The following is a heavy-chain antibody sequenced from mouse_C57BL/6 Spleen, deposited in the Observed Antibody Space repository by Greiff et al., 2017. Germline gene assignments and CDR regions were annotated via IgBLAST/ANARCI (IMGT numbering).Heavy chain of an antibody. CDR3: ARDYGSKGAMDY. CDR2: IYPGSGST. V-gene: IGHV1-55*01. Sequence: QVQLQQPGAELVKPGASVKMSCKASGYTFTSYWITWVKQRPGQGLEWIGDIYPGSGSTNYNEKFKGKATLTADKSSSTAYMQLSSLTSEDSAVYFCARDYGSKGAMDYWGQGTSVTVSS. CDR1: GYTFTSYW. J-gene: IGHJ4*01. D-gene: IGHD1-1*01.